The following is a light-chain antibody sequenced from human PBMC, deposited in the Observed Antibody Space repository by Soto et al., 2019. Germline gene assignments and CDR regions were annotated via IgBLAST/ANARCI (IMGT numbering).Light chain of an antibody. CDR1: QSVINY. Sequence: EVVLTQSPGTLSLSPGERATLSCRASQSVINYLSWYQQKPGQAPRLLIYGVSSRATGIPDRFSGSGSGTDFTLTISRLEPEDFAVYYCHQYGSSHSFGQGTKLEIK. CDR2: GVS. CDR3: HQYGSSHS. J-gene: IGKJ2*03. V-gene: IGKV3-20*01.